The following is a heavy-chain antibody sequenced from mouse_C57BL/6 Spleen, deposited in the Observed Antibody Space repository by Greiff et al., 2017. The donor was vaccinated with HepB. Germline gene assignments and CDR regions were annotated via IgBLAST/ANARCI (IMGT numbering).Heavy chain of an antibody. D-gene: IGHD1-1*01. V-gene: IGHV5-4*01. Sequence: EVQRVESGGGLVKPGGSLKLSCAASGFTFSSYAMSWVRQTPEKRLEWVATISDGGSYTYYPDNVKGRFTISRDNAKNNLYLQMSHLKSEDTAMYYCARPYYGSSPWYFDVWGTGTTVTVSS. J-gene: IGHJ1*03. CDR3: ARPYYGSSPWYFDV. CDR1: GFTFSSYA. CDR2: ISDGGSYT.